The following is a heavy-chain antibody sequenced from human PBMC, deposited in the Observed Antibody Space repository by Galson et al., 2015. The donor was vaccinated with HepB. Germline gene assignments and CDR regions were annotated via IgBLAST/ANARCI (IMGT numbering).Heavy chain of an antibody. CDR1: GFTFSSYS. J-gene: IGHJ6*02. V-gene: IGHV3-48*04. CDR3: ARDLIQLWSLERYYYYGMDV. Sequence: SLRLSCAASGFTFSSYSMNWVRQAPGKGLEWVSYISSSSSTIYYADSVKGRFTISRDNAKNSLYLQMNSLRAEDTAVYYCARDLIQLWSLERYYYYGMDVWGQGTTVTVSS. CDR2: ISSSSSTI. D-gene: IGHD5-18*01.